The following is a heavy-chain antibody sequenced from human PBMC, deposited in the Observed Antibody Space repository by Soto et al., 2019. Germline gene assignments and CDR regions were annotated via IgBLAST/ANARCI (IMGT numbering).Heavy chain of an antibody. CDR2: ISGSGGSA. V-gene: IGHV3-23*01. Sequence: GGSLRLSCAASGFTFGSHAMSWVRQAPGKGLEWVSGISGSGGSAYYADSVKGHFTISRDTSKNALYLQMNSLSAEDTAMYYCAKDLHYGGNSWGQGTLVTVSS. J-gene: IGHJ4*02. CDR1: GFTFGSHA. CDR3: AKDLHYGGNS. D-gene: IGHD4-17*01.